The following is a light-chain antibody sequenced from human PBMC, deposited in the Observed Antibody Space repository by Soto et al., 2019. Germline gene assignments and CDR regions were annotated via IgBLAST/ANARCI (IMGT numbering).Light chain of an antibody. J-gene: IGKJ1*01. CDR2: DAS. V-gene: IGKV3-20*01. CDR1: QSVGSS. Sequence: EIVLTQSPVTLSFSPGERATLSCRASQSVGSSLAWYQHKAGQTPRLLIYDASSRATGIPSRFSGSGSGTDFTLTISRLEPEDFAVYYCHQYGSSPWTFGQGTKV. CDR3: HQYGSSPWT.